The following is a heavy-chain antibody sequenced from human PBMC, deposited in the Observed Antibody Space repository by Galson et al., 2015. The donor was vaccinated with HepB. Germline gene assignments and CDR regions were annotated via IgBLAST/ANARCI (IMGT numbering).Heavy chain of an antibody. CDR1: GFTFSSYW. J-gene: IGHJ2*01. CDR3: ARVRRAAAGTWYFDL. CDR2: INSDGSST. V-gene: IGHV3-74*01. Sequence: SLRLSCAASGFTFSSYWMHWVRQAPGKGLVWVSRINSDGSSTSYADSVKGRFTISRDNAKNTLYLQMNSLRAEDTAVYYCARVRRAAAGTWYFDLWGRGTLVTVSS. D-gene: IGHD6-13*01.